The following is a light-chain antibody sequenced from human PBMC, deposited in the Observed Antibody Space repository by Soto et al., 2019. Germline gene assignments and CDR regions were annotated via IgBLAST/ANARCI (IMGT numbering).Light chain of an antibody. Sequence: QSVLTQPPSVSGAPGQXVTIPCTGSSSNIGADYDVHWYQQIPGAAPNLLIYDKNNRPSGVPDRFSGSKSGTSASLAITGLQAEDEADYYCQSYDSSLTGFYVFGTGTKVTVL. CDR1: SSNIGADYD. CDR3: QSYDSSLTGFYV. J-gene: IGLJ1*01. V-gene: IGLV1-40*01. CDR2: DKN.